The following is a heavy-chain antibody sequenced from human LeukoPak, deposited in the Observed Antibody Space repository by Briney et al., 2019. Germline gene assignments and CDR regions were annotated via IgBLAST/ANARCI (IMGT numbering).Heavy chain of an antibody. Sequence: GGSLRLSCAASGFIFRSYGMHWVRQAPGKGLEWVAFIRADGRNKDYADSLRGRFTISRDNSKNTLYLQMNSLRVEDTAVYYCARGAVAGTWPGAFDIWGQGTMVTVSS. CDR2: IRADGRNK. CDR3: ARGAVAGTWPGAFDI. CDR1: GFIFRSYG. D-gene: IGHD6-19*01. V-gene: IGHV3-30*02. J-gene: IGHJ3*02.